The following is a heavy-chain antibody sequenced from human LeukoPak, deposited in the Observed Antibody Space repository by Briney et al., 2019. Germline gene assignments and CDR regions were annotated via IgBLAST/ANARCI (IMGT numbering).Heavy chain of an antibody. CDR1: GYTFTGYY. V-gene: IGHV1-2*02. Sequence: ASVKVSCTASGYTFTGYYMQWVRQAPGQGLEWMGWINPNSGGTNYAQKFQGRVTMTRDTSISTAYMELSRLRSDDTAVYYCARDKYSSSFNWFDPWGQGTLVTVSS. CDR2: INPNSGGT. J-gene: IGHJ5*02. D-gene: IGHD6-6*01. CDR3: ARDKYSSSFNWFDP.